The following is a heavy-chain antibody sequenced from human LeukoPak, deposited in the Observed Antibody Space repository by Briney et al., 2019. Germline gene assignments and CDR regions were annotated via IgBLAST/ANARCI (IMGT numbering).Heavy chain of an antibody. CDR1: GFTFSSYA. CDR3: AKLPLRGSPSDY. D-gene: IGHD1-26*01. Sequence: GRSLRLSCAASGFTFSSYAMHWVRQAPGKGLEWVAFIQYDGSNKYYADSVKGRFTISRDNSKNTLYLQMNSLRAEDTAVYYCAKLPLRGSPSDYWGQGTLVTVSS. J-gene: IGHJ4*02. CDR2: IQYDGSNK. V-gene: IGHV3-30*04.